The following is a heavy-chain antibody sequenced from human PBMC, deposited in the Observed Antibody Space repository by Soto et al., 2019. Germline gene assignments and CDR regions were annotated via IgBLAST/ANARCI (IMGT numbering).Heavy chain of an antibody. V-gene: IGHV4-31*03. CDR2: IYYSGRP. CDR3: ARDRSTGPENYYILTGYYPGLGAFDI. Sequence: TLPLPGTVSVGSIRRVVYSWTWIRHHPGKGLEWIGYIYYSGRPSYNRSLKSRAPISVDTSKNQRYLKLSSVTAADTAVYDCARDRSTGPENYYILTGYYPGLGAFDIWGQGTMVNVSS. D-gene: IGHD3-9*01. J-gene: IGHJ3*02. CDR1: VGSIRRVVYS.